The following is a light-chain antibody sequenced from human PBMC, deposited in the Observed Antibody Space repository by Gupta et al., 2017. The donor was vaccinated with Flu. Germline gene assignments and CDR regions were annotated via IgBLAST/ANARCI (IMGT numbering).Light chain of an antibody. CDR3: LQHNTFPPWT. J-gene: IGKJ1*01. CDR2: AAS. Sequence: DIQMTQSPSSLSASVGDRVTITCRASQGISNDLGWYQQKSGKAPKRLIYAASKLQSGVPSRFSGGGSGTEFTLTISSLQSEVFATYYCLQHNTFPPWTFGQGTKVEVK. V-gene: IGKV1-17*01. CDR1: QGISND.